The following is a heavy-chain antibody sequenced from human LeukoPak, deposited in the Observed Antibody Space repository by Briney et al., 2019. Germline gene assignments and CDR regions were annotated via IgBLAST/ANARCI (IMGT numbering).Heavy chain of an antibody. V-gene: IGHV1-2*02. Sequence: ASVKVSCRASGYTFTGYYMHWVRQPPGQGLNWMEWINPNSGGTNYAQKFRGRVTMARDTSISTAYMELSRLRSDDTAVYYCARDPEPLYDILTGYSDYWGQGTLVTVSS. D-gene: IGHD3-9*01. CDR3: ARDPEPLYDILTGYSDY. J-gene: IGHJ4*02. CDR2: INPNSGGT. CDR1: GYTFTGYY.